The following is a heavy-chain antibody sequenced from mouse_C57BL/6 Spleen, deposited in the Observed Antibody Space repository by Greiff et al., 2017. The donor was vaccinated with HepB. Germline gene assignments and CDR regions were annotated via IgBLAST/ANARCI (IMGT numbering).Heavy chain of an antibody. D-gene: IGHD2-2*01. J-gene: IGHJ2*01. CDR2: IYPGSGST. CDR3: ARTSDGYDVDY. CDR1: GYTFTSYW. V-gene: IGHV1-55*01. Sequence: VKLQQPGAELVKPGASVKMSCKASGYTFTSYWITWVKQRPGQGLEWIGDIYPGSGSTNYNEKFKSKATLTVDTSSSTAYMQLSSLTSEDSAVYYCARTSDGYDVDYWGQGTTLTVSS.